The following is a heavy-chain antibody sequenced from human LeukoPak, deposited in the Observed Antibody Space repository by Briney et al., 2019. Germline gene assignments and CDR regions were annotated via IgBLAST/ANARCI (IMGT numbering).Heavy chain of an antibody. D-gene: IGHD3-22*01. Sequence: ASVKVSCKASGYTFTSYYMHWVRQAPGQGLEWMGIINPSGGSTSYAQKFQGRVTMTRDTSTSTVYMELSSLRSEDTAVYYCARVYYYDSSGYREKDYYFDYWGQGTLVTVSS. V-gene: IGHV1-46*01. CDR1: GYTFTSYY. CDR2: INPSGGST. CDR3: ARVYYYDSSGYREKDYYFDY. J-gene: IGHJ4*02.